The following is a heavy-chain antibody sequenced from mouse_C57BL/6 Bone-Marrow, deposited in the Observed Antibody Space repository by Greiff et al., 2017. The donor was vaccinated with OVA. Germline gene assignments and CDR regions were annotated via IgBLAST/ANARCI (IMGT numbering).Heavy chain of an antibody. CDR1: GFTFRSYA. J-gene: IGHJ2*01. CDR3: AREVLYYFDY. CDR2: ISDGGSYT. Sequence: VKLVESGGGLVKPGGSLKLSCAASGFTFRSYAMSWVRQTPEKRLEWVATISDGGSYTYYPDNVKGRFTISRDNAKNNLYLQMSHLKSEDTAMYYCAREVLYYFDYWGQGTTLTVSS. V-gene: IGHV5-4*01. D-gene: IGHD6-5*01.